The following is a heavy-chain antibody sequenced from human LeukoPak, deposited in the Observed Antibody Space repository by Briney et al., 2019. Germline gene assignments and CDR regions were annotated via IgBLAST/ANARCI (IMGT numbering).Heavy chain of an antibody. CDR3: ARDGLAAATLHWCFDL. Sequence: GGSLRPSCAASGFTFSSYSMNWVRQAPGKGLEWVSSINSSSSYIYYADSVKGRFTISRDNARNSLYLQMNSLRAEDTAVYYCARDGLAAATLHWCFDLWGRGTLVTVSS. J-gene: IGHJ2*01. D-gene: IGHD2-15*01. CDR1: GFTFSSYS. V-gene: IGHV3-21*01. CDR2: INSSSSYI.